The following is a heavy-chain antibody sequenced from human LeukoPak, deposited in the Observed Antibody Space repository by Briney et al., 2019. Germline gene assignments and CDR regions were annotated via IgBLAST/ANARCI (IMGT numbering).Heavy chain of an antibody. CDR3: ARHGTGTGYPLDY. CDR1: GVSINSHY. Sequence: PSETLSLTCTVPGVSINSHYWSWIRQSPGKGLEWIAYGHYSGTTNYNPSLKSRVTISVDTSKNQFSLKLTSVSAADTAMYYCARHGTGTGYPLDYWGLGTLVTVSS. J-gene: IGHJ4*02. V-gene: IGHV4-59*08. CDR2: GHYSGTT. D-gene: IGHD3/OR15-3a*01.